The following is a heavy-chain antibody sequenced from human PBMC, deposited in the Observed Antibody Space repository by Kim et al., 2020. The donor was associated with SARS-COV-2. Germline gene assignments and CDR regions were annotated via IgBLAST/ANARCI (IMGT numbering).Heavy chain of an antibody. V-gene: IGHV4-59*01. CDR3: ARTIVYSGSYAFDY. CDR1: GGSISSYY. D-gene: IGHD1-26*01. CDR2: INYIGST. Sequence: SETLSLTCTVSGGSISSYYWSWIRQPPGKGLEWIGYINYIGSTNYNPSLKSRVTISVDTSKNQFSLKLSSVTAADTAVYYCARTIVYSGSYAFDYWGQGTLVTVSS. J-gene: IGHJ4*02.